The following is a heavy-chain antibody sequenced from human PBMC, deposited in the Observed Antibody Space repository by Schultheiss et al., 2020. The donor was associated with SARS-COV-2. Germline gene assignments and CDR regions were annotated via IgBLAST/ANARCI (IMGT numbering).Heavy chain of an antibody. D-gene: IGHD1-1*01. CDR2: IYHSGST. Sequence: SQTLSLTCSVSGGSVSSGPYYWNWIRQPPGKGLEWIGSIYHSGSTYYNPSLKSRVTISVDTSKNQFSLKLSSVTSADTAVYYCARVRRTMGGSDYWGQGTLVTVSS. CDR1: GGSVSSGPYY. V-gene: IGHV4-39*07. J-gene: IGHJ4*02. CDR3: ARVRRTMGGSDY.